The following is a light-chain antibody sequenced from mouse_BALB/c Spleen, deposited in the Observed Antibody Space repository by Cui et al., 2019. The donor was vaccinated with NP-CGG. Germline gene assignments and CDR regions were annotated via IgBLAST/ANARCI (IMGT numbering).Light chain of an antibody. Sequence: QAVVTQESALTTSPGETVTLTCRSSTGAVTTSNYANWVQEKPDHLFNGLIGGTNNRAPGVPARFSGSLIGDKAALTITGAQTDDEAIYFCALWYSNHWVFGGGTKLTVL. V-gene: IGLV1*01. CDR3: ALWYSNHWV. J-gene: IGLJ1*01. CDR2: GTN. CDR1: TGAVTTSNY.